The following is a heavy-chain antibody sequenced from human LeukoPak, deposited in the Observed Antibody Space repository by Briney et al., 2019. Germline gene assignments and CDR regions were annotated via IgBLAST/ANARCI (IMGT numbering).Heavy chain of an antibody. Sequence: GGSLRLSCAASGFTFSSYGMHWVRQAPGKGLEWVAFIRYDGSNKYYADSVKGRFTISRDNSKNTLYLQMKSLRAEDTAVYYCARVRYYYDSSGPSNWFDPWGQGTLVTVSS. CDR2: IRYDGSNK. V-gene: IGHV3-30*02. D-gene: IGHD3-22*01. J-gene: IGHJ5*02. CDR1: GFTFSSYG. CDR3: ARVRYYYDSSGPSNWFDP.